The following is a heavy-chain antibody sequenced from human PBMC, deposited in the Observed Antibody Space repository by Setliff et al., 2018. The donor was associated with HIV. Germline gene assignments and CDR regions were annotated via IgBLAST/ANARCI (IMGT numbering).Heavy chain of an antibody. CDR3: ARGSLASCGGDRNGCAFHI. CDR2: MFHSGST. D-gene: IGHD2-21*02. Sequence: PSETLSLTCTVSGGSISYYDWSWIRQPPGKGLEWIGYMFHSGSTNYNPSLKSRATISVDTSRNQFSLKMRSVNAADTAVYYCARGSLASCGGDRNGCAFHIWGQGTMVTVS. J-gene: IGHJ3*02. CDR1: GGSISYYD. V-gene: IGHV4-59*01.